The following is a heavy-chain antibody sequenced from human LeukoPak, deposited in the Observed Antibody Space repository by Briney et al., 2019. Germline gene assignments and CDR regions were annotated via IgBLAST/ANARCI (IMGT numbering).Heavy chain of an antibody. Sequence: GGSLRLSCAASGFTFSSYAMHWVRQAPGKGLEWVAVISYDGSNKYYADSVKGRFTISRDNSKNTRYLQMNSLRAEDTAVYYCARPAAVAKVQDAFDIWGHGTMVTVSS. CDR3: ARPAAVAKVQDAFDI. J-gene: IGHJ3*02. CDR1: GFTFSSYA. D-gene: IGHD6-19*01. CDR2: ISYDGSNK. V-gene: IGHV3-30-3*01.